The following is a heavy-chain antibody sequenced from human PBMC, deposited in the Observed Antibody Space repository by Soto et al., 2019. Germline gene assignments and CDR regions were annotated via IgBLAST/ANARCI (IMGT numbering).Heavy chain of an antibody. CDR3: ATAEYCSSTSCDSNNWFDP. CDR2: FDPEDGET. D-gene: IGHD2-2*01. CDR1: GGTFSSYT. J-gene: IGHJ5*02. Sequence: ASVKVSCKASGGTFSSYTISWVRQAPGKGLEWMGGFDPEDGETIYAQKFQGRVTMTEDTSTDTAYMELSSLRSEDTAVYYCATAEYCSSTSCDSNNWFDPWGQGTLVTVSS. V-gene: IGHV1-24*01.